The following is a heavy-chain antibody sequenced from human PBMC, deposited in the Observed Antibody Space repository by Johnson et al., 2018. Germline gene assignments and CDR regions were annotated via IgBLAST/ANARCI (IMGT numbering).Heavy chain of an antibody. CDR2: ISWNRGSI. Sequence: EVQLVESGGGVVQPGRSLRLSCAASGFTFDDYAMHWVRQAPGKGLEWVSGISWNRGSIGYADSVKGHVTISRDNAKNSLYLQMNSLRAEDTALYYCAKEGWFGGNYDYYYLDVWGKGTTVTVSS. CDR3: AKEGWFGGNYDYYYLDV. J-gene: IGHJ6*03. CDR1: GFTFDDYA. D-gene: IGHD3-10*01. V-gene: IGHV3-9*01.